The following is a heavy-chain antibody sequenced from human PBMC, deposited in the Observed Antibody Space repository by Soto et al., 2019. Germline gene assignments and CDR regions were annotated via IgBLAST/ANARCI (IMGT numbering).Heavy chain of an antibody. Sequence: QVQLQESGPGLVKPSQTLSLTCTVSVGSISSGGYYWSWIRQHPGKGLEWIGYIYYSGSTYYNPSLKSRVTISVDTSKNQFSLKLSSVTAADTAVYYCARDPHWGEYSRRYFDYWGQGTLVTVSS. V-gene: IGHV4-31*03. CDR2: IYYSGST. CDR1: VGSISSGGYY. J-gene: IGHJ4*02. CDR3: ARDPHWGEYSRRYFDY. D-gene: IGHD4-17*01.